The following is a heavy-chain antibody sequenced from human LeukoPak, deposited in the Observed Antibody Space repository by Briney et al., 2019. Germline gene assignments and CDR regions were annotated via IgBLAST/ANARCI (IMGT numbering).Heavy chain of an antibody. CDR2: ISNRGSTI. Sequence: PGGSLRLSCAASGFTFSSYAMSWMRQAPGKGLEWVSYISNRGSTIYYADSVKGRFTISRDNAKNSLYLQMNSLRAEDTALYYCARGEGDIWGQGTMVTVSS. V-gene: IGHV3-11*01. CDR3: ARGEGDI. CDR1: GFTFSSYA. J-gene: IGHJ3*02.